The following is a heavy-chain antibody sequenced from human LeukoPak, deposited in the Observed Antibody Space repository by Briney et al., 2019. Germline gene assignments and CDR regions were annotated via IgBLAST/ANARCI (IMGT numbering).Heavy chain of an antibody. CDR1: GGTFSSYA. J-gene: IGHJ4*02. D-gene: IGHD3-10*01. CDR3: ASQEVYGSGGDLIDY. Sequence: ASVKVTCKASGGTFSSYAISWVRQAPGQWLEWMGRIIPILGIANYAQKFQGRVTITADKSTSTAYMELSSLRSEDTAVYYCASQEVYGSGGDLIDYWGQGTLVTVSS. CDR2: IIPILGIA. V-gene: IGHV1-69*04.